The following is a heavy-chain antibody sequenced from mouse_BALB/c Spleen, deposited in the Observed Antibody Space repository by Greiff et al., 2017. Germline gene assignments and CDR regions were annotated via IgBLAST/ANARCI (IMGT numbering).Heavy chain of an antibody. CDR3: ARTANWDGWFAY. J-gene: IGHJ3*01. CDR1: GFSLTSYG. V-gene: IGHV2-2*02. CDR2: IWSGGST. Sequence: VQGVESGPGLVQPSQSLSITCTVSGFSLTSYGVHWVRQSPGKGLEWLGVIWSGGSTDYNAAFISRLSISKDNSKSQVFFKMNSLQANDTAIYYCARTANWDGWFAYWGQGTLVTVSA. D-gene: IGHD4-1*01.